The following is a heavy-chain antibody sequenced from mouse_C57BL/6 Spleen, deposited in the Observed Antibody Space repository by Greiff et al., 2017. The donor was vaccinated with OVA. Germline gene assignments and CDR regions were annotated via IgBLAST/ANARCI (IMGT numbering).Heavy chain of an antibody. CDR2: IHPRNGGT. CDR3: ARAGLGHGYGDV. D-gene: IGHD4-1*01. CDR1: GYTFTSYW. J-gene: IGHJ1*03. Sequence: VQLQQPGTDLVKPGASVKLSCKASGYTFTSYWMHWVKQRPGQGLEWIGNIHPRNGGTNYNEKFKSKATLTVDQSSSTAYMQLSSLTSEDSAVYDCARAGLGHGYGDVWGTGTTGTVSS. V-gene: IGHV1-53*01.